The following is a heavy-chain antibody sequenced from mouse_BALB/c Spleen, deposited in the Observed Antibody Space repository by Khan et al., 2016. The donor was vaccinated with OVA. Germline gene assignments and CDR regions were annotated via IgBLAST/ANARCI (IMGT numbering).Heavy chain of an antibody. CDR1: GYSITSDYA. Sequence: EVQLQESGPGLVKPSQSLSLTCTVTGYSITSDYAWNWIRQFPGNTLEWMGYISYSGSTNYNPSLKSRISITRDTSKNQFILQLNSVTTEDTATYYCARDAYRYNYAMDYWGQGTSVTVSS. CDR2: ISYSGST. J-gene: IGHJ4*01. CDR3: ARDAYRYNYAMDY. D-gene: IGHD1-1*01. V-gene: IGHV3-2*02.